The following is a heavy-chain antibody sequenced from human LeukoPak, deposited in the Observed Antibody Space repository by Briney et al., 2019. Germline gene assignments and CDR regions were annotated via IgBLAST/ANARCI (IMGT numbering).Heavy chain of an antibody. CDR3: ARSPGVWFEGY. V-gene: IGHV3-53*01. Sequence: GGSLRLSCAASGFTVSTSYMSWVRQAPGKGLQWVSVIYSDDSTYYADSVKGRFTISRDNSKNTLYLQMNSLRAEDTAVYYCARSPGVWFEGYWGQGTLVTVSS. D-gene: IGHD3-10*01. J-gene: IGHJ4*02. CDR2: IYSDDST. CDR1: GFTVSTSY.